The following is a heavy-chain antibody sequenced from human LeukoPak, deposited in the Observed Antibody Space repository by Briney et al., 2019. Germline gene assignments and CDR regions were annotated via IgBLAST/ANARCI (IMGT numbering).Heavy chain of an antibody. J-gene: IGHJ4*02. Sequence: PGGSLRLSCAASGFTFSNYAMTWVRQAPGKGLEWVSAISGSGVSSYYADSVKGRFTISRDNSKNTLYLQMNSLRAEDTAIYYCAKRNSSGYYYFDYWGQGTLVTVSS. D-gene: IGHD3-22*01. V-gene: IGHV3-23*01. CDR2: ISGSGVSS. CDR1: GFTFSNYA. CDR3: AKRNSSGYYYFDY.